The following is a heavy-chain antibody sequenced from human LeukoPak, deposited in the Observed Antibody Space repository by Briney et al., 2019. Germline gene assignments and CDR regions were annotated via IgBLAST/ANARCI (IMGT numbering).Heavy chain of an antibody. CDR2: IHYTGTT. V-gene: IGHV4-59*08. CDR1: GGSINSHY. Sequence: SETLSLTCIVSGGSINSHYWSWIRQPPGKGLEWIGDIHYTGTTKYNPSVKSRITISIDTSKNQFSLELSSVTATDTAVYFCATNRVGTYDRPFDIWGQGTMVTVSS. J-gene: IGHJ3*02. CDR3: ATNRVGTYDRPFDI. D-gene: IGHD1-26*01.